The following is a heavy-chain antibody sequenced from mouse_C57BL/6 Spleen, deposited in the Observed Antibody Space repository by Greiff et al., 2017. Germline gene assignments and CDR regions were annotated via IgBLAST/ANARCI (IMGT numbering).Heavy chain of an antibody. CDR2: ISSGGSYT. CDR1: GFTFSSYG. D-gene: IGHD4-1*01. V-gene: IGHV5-6*01. CDR3: ARQEKTGTGFDY. Sequence: EVKLMESGGNLVKPGGSLKLSCAASGFTFSSYGMSWVRQTPDKRLEWVATISSGGSYTYYPDSVKGRFTISRDNAKNTLYLQMSSLKSEDTAMYYCARQEKTGTGFDYWGQGTTLTVSS. J-gene: IGHJ2*01.